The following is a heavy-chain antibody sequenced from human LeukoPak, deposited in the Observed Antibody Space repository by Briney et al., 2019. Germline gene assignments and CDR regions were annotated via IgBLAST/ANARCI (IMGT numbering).Heavy chain of an antibody. Sequence: PGRSLRLSCAPSGFTFSRHGMHWVRQAPGKGLEWVANVKQDGSETYYVDSVKGRFTISRDNAKNSLYLQVNSLRAEDTAVYYCAREAGPYDFWSGYSHWGQGTLVTVSS. J-gene: IGHJ4*02. CDR1: GFTFSRHG. D-gene: IGHD3-3*01. CDR2: VKQDGSET. CDR3: AREAGPYDFWSGYSH. V-gene: IGHV3-7*01.